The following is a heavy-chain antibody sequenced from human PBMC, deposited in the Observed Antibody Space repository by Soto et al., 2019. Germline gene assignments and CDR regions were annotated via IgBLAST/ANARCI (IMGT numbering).Heavy chain of an antibody. CDR3: AHTDRRDGYKPLDY. J-gene: IGHJ4*02. V-gene: IGHV2-5*02. D-gene: IGHD5-12*01. CDR2: IYWDDDK. CDR1: GFSLSTSGVG. Sequence: QITLKESGPTLVKPTQTLTLTCTFSGFSLSTSGVGVGWIRQPPGKALEWLALIYWDDDKRYSPSLKSRLTTXKXTXXHQVVLTMTNMDPVDTATYYCAHTDRRDGYKPLDYWGQGTLVTVSS.